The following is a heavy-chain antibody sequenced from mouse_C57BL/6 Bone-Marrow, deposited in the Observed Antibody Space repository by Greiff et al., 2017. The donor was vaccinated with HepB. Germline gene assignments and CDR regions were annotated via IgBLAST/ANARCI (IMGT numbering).Heavy chain of an antibody. J-gene: IGHJ4*01. D-gene: IGHD1-1*01. Sequence: VQLQQSGAELVKPGASVKLSCKASGYTFTSYWMHWVKQRPGQGLEWIGMIHPNSGSTNYNEKFKSKATLTVDKSSSTAYMQLSSLTSEDSAVYYCARRGYYGSSYVGNYAMDYWGQGTSVTVSS. CDR3: ARRGYYGSSYVGNYAMDY. CDR1: GYTFTSYW. V-gene: IGHV1-64*01. CDR2: IHPNSGST.